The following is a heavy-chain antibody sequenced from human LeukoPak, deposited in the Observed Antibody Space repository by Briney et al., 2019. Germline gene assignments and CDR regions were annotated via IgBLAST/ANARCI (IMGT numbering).Heavy chain of an antibody. V-gene: IGHV3-7*01. D-gene: IGHD6-13*01. Sequence: GGSLRLSCAASGFTFSSYSMNWVRQAPGKGLEWVANIKQDGSEKYYVDSVKGRFTISRDNAKNSLYLQMNSLRAEDTAVYYCAREGYSHLVYYFDYWGQGTLVTVSS. CDR3: AREGYSHLVYYFDY. CDR1: GFTFSSYS. CDR2: IKQDGSEK. J-gene: IGHJ4*02.